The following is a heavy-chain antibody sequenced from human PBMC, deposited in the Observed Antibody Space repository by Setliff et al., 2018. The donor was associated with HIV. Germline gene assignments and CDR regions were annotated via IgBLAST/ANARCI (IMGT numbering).Heavy chain of an antibody. V-gene: IGHV1-46*01. CDR3: ARDNIIWSKDY. J-gene: IGHJ4*02. CDR2: ITPSDSYT. D-gene: IGHD3-10*01. Sequence: ASVKVSCKASGYIFTSHKIHWVRQAPGQGLEWMGIITPSDSYTVYAQKFQGRVTMTRDTSTSTVYMELSSLRSDDTAVYYCARDNIIWSKDYWGQGTLVTV. CDR1: GYIFTSHK.